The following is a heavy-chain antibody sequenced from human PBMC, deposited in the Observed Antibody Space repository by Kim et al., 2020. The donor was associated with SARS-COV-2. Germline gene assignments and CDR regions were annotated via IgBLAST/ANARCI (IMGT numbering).Heavy chain of an antibody. Sequence: GGSLRLSCAASGFTFSSYWMHWVRQAPGKGLVWVSRINSDGSSTSYADSVKGRFTISRDNAKNTLYLQMNSLRAEDTAVYYCARDGMVYRADWYFDLWGRGTLVTVSS. CDR2: INSDGSST. V-gene: IGHV3-74*01. CDR3: ARDGMVYRADWYFDL. D-gene: IGHD2-8*01. J-gene: IGHJ2*01. CDR1: GFTFSSYW.